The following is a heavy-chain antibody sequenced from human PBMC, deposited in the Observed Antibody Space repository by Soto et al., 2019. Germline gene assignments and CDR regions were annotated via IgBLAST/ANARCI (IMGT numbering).Heavy chain of an antibody. V-gene: IGHV1-18*04. CDR2: VSGSNGNT. J-gene: IGHJ4*02. Sequence: QVQLVQSEAEVKKPGASVKVSCEASGYTFINHGISWVRQAPGQGLEWMGWVSGSNGNTKYAQKFQGRVTRTTETSTSTAHMELRNLRSDDTAVYFCARDFYPLAYYFDPWGRGTLVTVSS. CDR3: ARDFYPLAYYFDP. CDR1: GYTFINHG.